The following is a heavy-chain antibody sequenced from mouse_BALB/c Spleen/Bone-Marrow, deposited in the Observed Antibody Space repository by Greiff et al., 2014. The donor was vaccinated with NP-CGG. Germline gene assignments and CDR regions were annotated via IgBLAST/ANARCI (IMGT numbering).Heavy chain of an antibody. CDR3: ARPGTWGYFDY. V-gene: IGHV4-1*02. D-gene: IGHD4-1*01. J-gene: IGHJ2*01. Sequence: EVMLVESGGGLVQPGGSLKLSCAASGFDFSRYWMSWVRQAPGEGLEWIGEINPDSSMINYTPSLKDKFIISRDNAKNTLYLQMSKVRSEDTALYYCARPGTWGYFDYWGQGTTLTVSS. CDR2: INPDSSMI. CDR1: GFDFSRYW.